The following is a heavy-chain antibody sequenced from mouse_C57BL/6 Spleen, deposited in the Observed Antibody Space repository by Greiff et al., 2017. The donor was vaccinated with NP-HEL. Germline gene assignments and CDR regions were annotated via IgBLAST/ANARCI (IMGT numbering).Heavy chain of an antibody. CDR3: ARRDDYDGGFAY. J-gene: IGHJ3*01. Sequence: EVQLQQSVAELVRPGASVKLSCTASGFNIKNTYMHWVKQRPEQGLEWIGRIDPANGNTKYAPKFQGKATLTADTSSNTAYRQLSSLTYEDTAIYYCARRDDYDGGFAYWGQGTLVTVSA. V-gene: IGHV14-3*01. D-gene: IGHD2-4*01. CDR1: GFNIKNTY. CDR2: IDPANGNT.